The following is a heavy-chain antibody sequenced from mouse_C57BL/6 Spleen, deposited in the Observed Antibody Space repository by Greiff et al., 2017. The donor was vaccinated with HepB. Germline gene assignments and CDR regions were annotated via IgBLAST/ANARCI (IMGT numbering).Heavy chain of an antibody. Sequence: QVQLQQPGAELVKPGASVKMSCKASGYTFTSYWITWVKQRPGQGLEWIGDIYPGSGSTNYNEKFKSKATLTVDTSSSTAYMQLSSLTSEDSAGYYGASYSSGPQVFFFDYWGQGTTLTVSS. CDR2: IYPGSGST. D-gene: IGHD1-1*01. CDR1: GYTFTSYW. J-gene: IGHJ2*01. V-gene: IGHV1-55*01. CDR3: ASYSSGPQVFFFDY.